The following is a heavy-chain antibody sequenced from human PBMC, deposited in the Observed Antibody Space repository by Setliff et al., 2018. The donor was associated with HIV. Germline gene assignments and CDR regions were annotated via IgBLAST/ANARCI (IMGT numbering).Heavy chain of an antibody. CDR3: ARDPLGVGPAFDF. Sequence: GGSLRLSCAASGITFSSHGMHWVRQAPGKGLEWVAVISYVGSNRYYVDSVKGRFTISRDNAKNSLYLQMNSLRAEDTALYYCARDPLGVGPAFDFWGQGTLVTVSS. CDR2: ISYVGSNR. D-gene: IGHD2-15*01. V-gene: IGHV3-30*07. J-gene: IGHJ4*02. CDR1: GITFSSHG.